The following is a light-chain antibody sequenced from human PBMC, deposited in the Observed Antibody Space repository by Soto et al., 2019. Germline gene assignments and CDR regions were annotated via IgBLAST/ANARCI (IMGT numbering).Light chain of an antibody. J-gene: IGLJ1*01. CDR1: SSDTGAHNY. Sequence: QSALAQPASVSGSPGQSITISCTGISSDTGAHNYVSWYQHHPGKAPKPMVYEVNYRPSGVSDRFSGSKSGNTASLTISGLQAEDEADYYCSSYTSSSTPSKVFGAGTKVTVL. CDR2: EVN. V-gene: IGLV2-14*01. CDR3: SSYTSSSTPSKV.